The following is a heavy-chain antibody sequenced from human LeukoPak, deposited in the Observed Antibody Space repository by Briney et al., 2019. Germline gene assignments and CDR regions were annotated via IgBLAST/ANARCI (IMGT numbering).Heavy chain of an antibody. CDR1: GGSFSGYY. CDR3: ARGGLYSSGWANFRFDP. V-gene: IGHV4-34*01. Sequence: SETLSLTCAVYGGSFSGYYWSWIRQPPGKGLEWIGEINHSGSTNYNPSLKSRVTISVDTSKNQFSLKLSSVTAADTAVYYCARGGLYSSGWANFRFDPWGQGTLVTVSS. D-gene: IGHD6-19*01. J-gene: IGHJ5*02. CDR2: INHSGST.